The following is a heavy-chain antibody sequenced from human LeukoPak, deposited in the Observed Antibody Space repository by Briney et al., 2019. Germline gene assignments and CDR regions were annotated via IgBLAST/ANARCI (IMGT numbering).Heavy chain of an antibody. CDR3: SRQAPYYYDSTGYPHPLFDI. J-gene: IGHJ3*02. D-gene: IGHD3-22*01. Sequence: GGSLRLACAASGFTLSSTYMSWVRQPPGKGLEWVSLIQSGGNTYYADSVKGRFSISRDNSENTVSLQMNSLRVEDTAVYYCSRQAPYYYDSTGYPHPLFDIWGQGKRVTVSS. CDR1: GFTLSSTY. V-gene: IGHV3-66*04. CDR2: IQSGGNT.